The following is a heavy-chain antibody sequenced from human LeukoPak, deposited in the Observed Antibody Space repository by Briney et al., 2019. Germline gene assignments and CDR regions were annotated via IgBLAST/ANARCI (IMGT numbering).Heavy chain of an antibody. CDR3: ARDSHYDILTGYPADAFDI. CDR1: GFTFSSYW. D-gene: IGHD3-9*01. J-gene: IGHJ3*02. Sequence: GGSLRLSCAASGFTFSSYWMSWVRQAPGKGLEWVANIKQDGSEKYYVDSVKGRFTISRDNAKNSLYLQMNSLRAEDTAVYYCARDSHYDILTGYPADAFDIWGQGTMVTVSS. V-gene: IGHV3-7*01. CDR2: IKQDGSEK.